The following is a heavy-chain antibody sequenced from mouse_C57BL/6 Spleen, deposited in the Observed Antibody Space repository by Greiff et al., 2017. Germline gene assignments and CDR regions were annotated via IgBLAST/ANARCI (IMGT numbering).Heavy chain of an antibody. CDR1: GYTFSSYA. J-gene: IGHJ4*01. Sequence: EVQRVESGAGLVKPGGSLKLSCAASGYTFSSYAMSWVRQTPEKRLEWVAYISSGGGYIYYADPVKGRSTSSRENARNTLYLQMSSLKSEDTAMYDCAREGTTVVAKAMDYWGQGTSVTVSS. CDR3: AREGTTVVAKAMDY. D-gene: IGHD1-1*01. V-gene: IGHV5S21*01. CDR2: ISSGGGYI.